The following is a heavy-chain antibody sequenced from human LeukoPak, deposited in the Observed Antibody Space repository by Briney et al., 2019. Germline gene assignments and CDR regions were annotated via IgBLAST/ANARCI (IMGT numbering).Heavy chain of an antibody. J-gene: IGHJ4*02. D-gene: IGHD3-10*01. CDR3: ARVDSGSVDY. CDR2: IYSGGST. V-gene: IGHV3-53*01. CDR1: GFTVSSNC. Sequence: GGSLRLSCAASGFTVSSNCMSSVRQAPGKGLEWVSVIYSGGSTYYADSVKGRFTISRDNSKNTLYLQMNSLRAEDTAVYYCARVDSGSVDYWGQGTLVTVSS.